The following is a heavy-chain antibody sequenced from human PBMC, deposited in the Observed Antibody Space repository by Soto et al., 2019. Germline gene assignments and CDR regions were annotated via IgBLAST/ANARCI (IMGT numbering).Heavy chain of an antibody. D-gene: IGHD6-13*01. CDR1: GFTFSNYW. CDR3: VRGTSGWYGIDY. J-gene: IGHJ4*02. CDR2: VSPDGSST. V-gene: IGHV3-74*01. Sequence: EVQLVESGGGLVQPGGSLRLYCAASGFTFSNYWMHWVRQPPGKGLLWVSRVSPDGSSTDYAGSVEGRFAVSRDNAKNTLYLQMNSLRDDDTADYYCVRGTSGWYGIDYWGQGTLVTVSS.